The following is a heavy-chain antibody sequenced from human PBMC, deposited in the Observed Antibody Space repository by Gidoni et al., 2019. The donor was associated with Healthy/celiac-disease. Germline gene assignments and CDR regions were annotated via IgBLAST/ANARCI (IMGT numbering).Heavy chain of an antibody. D-gene: IGHD3-22*01. CDR3: ARARRDYYDSSGYFDY. Sequence: QVQLQESGPGPVKHSQTLSLTCTVSGGSISSAGYYWSWIRQPPGKGLEWIGYIYYSGRTYYNPSLKSRVTISVDKSKNQFSRKLSSVTAADTDVYYCARARRDYYDSSGYFDYWGQGTLVTVSS. V-gene: IGHV4-31*03. CDR1: GGSISSAGYY. CDR2: IYYSGRT. J-gene: IGHJ4*02.